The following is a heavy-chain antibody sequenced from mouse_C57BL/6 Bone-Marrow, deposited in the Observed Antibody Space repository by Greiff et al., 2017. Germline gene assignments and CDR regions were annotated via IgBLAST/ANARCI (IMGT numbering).Heavy chain of an antibody. CDR2: IDPETGGT. J-gene: IGHJ4*01. Sequence: VKLQQSGAELVRPGASVTLSCKASGYTFTDYEMNWVKQTPVHGLEWIGAIDPETGGTAYNQKFKGKAILTADKSSSTASMELRSLTSEDSAVYYCTRDYGSSYYSIDYWGQGTSVTVSS. CDR1: GYTFTDYE. CDR3: TRDYGSSYYSIDY. V-gene: IGHV1-15*01. D-gene: IGHD1-1*01.